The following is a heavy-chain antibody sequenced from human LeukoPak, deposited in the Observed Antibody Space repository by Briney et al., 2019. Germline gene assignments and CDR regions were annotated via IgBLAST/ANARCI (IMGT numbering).Heavy chain of an antibody. Sequence: EASVKVSCKASGYTFTSYDINWVRQATGQGLEWMGWMNPNSGNTGYAQKFQGRVTMTRNTSISTAYMELSSLRSEDTAVYYCARCIAAAGIYYYYGMDVWGQGTTVTVSS. CDR1: GYTFTSYD. V-gene: IGHV1-8*01. CDR2: MNPNSGNT. J-gene: IGHJ6*02. D-gene: IGHD6-13*01. CDR3: ARCIAAAGIYYYYGMDV.